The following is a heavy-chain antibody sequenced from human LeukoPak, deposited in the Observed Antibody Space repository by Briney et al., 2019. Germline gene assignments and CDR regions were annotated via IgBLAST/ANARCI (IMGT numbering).Heavy chain of an antibody. CDR1: GFTFSSYE. Sequence: GGPLRLSCAPSGFTFSSYEMNWVREAPGEGVEWVSYISSSGSTIYYADSVKGRFTISRDNAKNSLYLQMNSLRAEDTAVYYCARSVGATGDYWGQGTLVTVSS. V-gene: IGHV3-48*03. CDR3: ARSVGATGDY. CDR2: ISSSGSTI. D-gene: IGHD1-26*01. J-gene: IGHJ4*02.